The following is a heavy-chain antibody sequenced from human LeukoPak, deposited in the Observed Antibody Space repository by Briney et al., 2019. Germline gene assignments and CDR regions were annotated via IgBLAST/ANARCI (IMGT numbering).Heavy chain of an antibody. Sequence: PGGSLRLSCAASGFTFSSYEMNWVRQAPGKGLEWVSYISSSGSTIYYVDSVKGRFTISRDNAKNSLYLQMNSLRAEDTAVYYCARTKDCSSTSCYGAEFDYWGQGTLVTVSS. CDR2: ISSSGSTI. CDR3: ARTKDCSSTSCYGAEFDY. CDR1: GFTFSSYE. J-gene: IGHJ4*02. D-gene: IGHD2-2*01. V-gene: IGHV3-48*03.